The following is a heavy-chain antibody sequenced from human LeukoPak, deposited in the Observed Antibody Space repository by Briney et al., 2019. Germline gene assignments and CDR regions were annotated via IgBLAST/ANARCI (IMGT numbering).Heavy chain of an antibody. V-gene: IGHV1-18*01. D-gene: IGHD3-22*01. CDR3: ARALTYYYDSSGFPRGFDI. Sequence: VASVKVSCKASGYTFTSYGISWVRQAPGQGLEWMGWISAYNGNTNYAQKLQGRVTMTTDTSTSTAYMELRSLRSDDTAVYYCARALTYYYDSSGFPRGFDIWGQGTMVTVSS. CDR1: GYTFTSYG. CDR2: ISAYNGNT. J-gene: IGHJ3*02.